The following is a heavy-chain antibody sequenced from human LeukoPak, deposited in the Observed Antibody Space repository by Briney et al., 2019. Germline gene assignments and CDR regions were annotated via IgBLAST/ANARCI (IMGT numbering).Heavy chain of an antibody. V-gene: IGHV3-48*01. D-gene: IGHD2-2*01. CDR1: GFTFSSYS. J-gene: IGHJ3*02. CDR2: ISSSRSTI. Sequence: PGGSLRLSCAASGFTFSSYSMNWVRQAPGRGLEWVSYISSSRSTIYYADSVKGRFTISRDNAKNSLYLQMNSLRAEDTAVYYCARDRGVLPAASDDAFDIWGQGTMVTVSS. CDR3: ARDRGVLPAASDDAFDI.